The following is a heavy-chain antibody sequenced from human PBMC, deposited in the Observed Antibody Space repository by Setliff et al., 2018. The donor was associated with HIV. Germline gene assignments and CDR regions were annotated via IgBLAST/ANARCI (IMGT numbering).Heavy chain of an antibody. Sequence: SVKVSCKASGGSFNILGSTWVRQAPGQGLEWVGGIIPVVDAPIYAQRFQGRVVITADKSTGTAYMQLSSLKFEDTAVYYCARGQKMYLMITMLGGYYYYHMDVWGQGTTVTVSS. CDR3: ARGQKMYLMITMLGGYYYYHMDV. V-gene: IGHV1-69*06. CDR1: GGSFNILG. CDR2: IIPVVDAP. J-gene: IGHJ6*02. D-gene: IGHD3-10*02.